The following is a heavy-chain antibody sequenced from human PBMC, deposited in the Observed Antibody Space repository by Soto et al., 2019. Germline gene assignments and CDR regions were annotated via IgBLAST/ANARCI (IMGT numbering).Heavy chain of an antibody. V-gene: IGHV4-39*01. Sequence: SETLSLTCTVSGGSISSSSYYWGWIRQPPGKGLEWIGSIYYSGSTYYNPSLKSRVTISVDTSKNQFSLKLSSVTAADTAVYYCASPGHSGVGFYYYYMDVWGKGTTVTVSS. D-gene: IGHD5-12*01. J-gene: IGHJ6*03. CDR3: ASPGHSGVGFYYYYMDV. CDR1: GGSISSSSYY. CDR2: IYYSGST.